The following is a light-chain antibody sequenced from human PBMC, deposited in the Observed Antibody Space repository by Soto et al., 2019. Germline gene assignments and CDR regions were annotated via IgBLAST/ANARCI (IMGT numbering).Light chain of an antibody. V-gene: IGKV3-11*01. J-gene: IGKJ5*01. CDR3: QQRSNWPIT. CDR1: QSVSSY. CDR2: DAS. Sequence: EIVLTKSPATLSLSPVEIATLSFMASQSVSSYLAWYQQKPGQAPRLLIYDASNRATGIPARFSGSGSGTDFTLTISSLEPEDFAVYYCQQRSNWPITFGQGTRLEIK.